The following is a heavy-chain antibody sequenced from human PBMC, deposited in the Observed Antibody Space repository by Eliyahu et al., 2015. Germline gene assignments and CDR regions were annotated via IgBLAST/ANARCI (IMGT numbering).Heavy chain of an antibody. Sequence: QVHLVESGGAVVQPGPSLRLSCAXSGFSXRGYGMHWVRQAPGKGLDWVAGISWREIEKYYADSVRGRFTISRDNARDTLNLHMASLSAEDSGIYFCVKDYSFDALSWFDAWGQGALVTVSS. CDR1: GFSXRGYG. D-gene: IGHD2-15*01. CDR2: ISWREIEK. J-gene: IGHJ5*02. CDR3: VKDYSFDALSWFDA. V-gene: IGHV3-33*06.